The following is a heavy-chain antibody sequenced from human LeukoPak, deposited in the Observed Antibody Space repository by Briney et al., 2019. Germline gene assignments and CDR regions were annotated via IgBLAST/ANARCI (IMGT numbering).Heavy chain of an antibody. Sequence: GGSLRLSCAASGFTFNNYIMNWVRQAPGKGLEWVSTIVGSGDTTYYADSVKGRFTVSRGNSKNTLYLQMNGLRVEDTAVYYCAKGRSAGYWYFDLWGRGTLVTVSS. CDR2: IVGSGDTT. V-gene: IGHV3-23*01. D-gene: IGHD6-19*01. J-gene: IGHJ2*01. CDR3: AKGRSAGYWYFDL. CDR1: GFTFNNYI.